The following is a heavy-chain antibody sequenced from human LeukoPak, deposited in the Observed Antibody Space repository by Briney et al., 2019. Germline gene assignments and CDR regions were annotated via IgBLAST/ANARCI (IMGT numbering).Heavy chain of an antibody. J-gene: IGHJ4*02. CDR3: AKDQIRAYSGYDLDY. Sequence: GGSLRLSCAASGFTFSSYEMHWVRQAPGKGLEWVSYISSSDSTIYYADSVRGRFTISRDNAKNSLYLQMNSLRAEDTAVYYCAKDQIRAYSGYDLDYWGQGTLVTVSS. V-gene: IGHV3-48*03. CDR1: GFTFSSYE. D-gene: IGHD5-12*01. CDR2: ISSSDSTI.